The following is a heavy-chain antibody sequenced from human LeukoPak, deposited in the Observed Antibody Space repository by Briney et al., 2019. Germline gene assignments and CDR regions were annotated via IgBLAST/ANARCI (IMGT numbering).Heavy chain of an antibody. CDR2: IIPIFGTA. CDR1: GGTFSSYA. Sequence: SVKVSCKASGGTFSSYAISWVRQAPGQGLEWMGGIIPIFGTANYAQKFQGRVTITADESTSTAYMELSSLRSEDTAVYYCVREYCSGGSCPTDAFDIWGQGTMVTVSS. J-gene: IGHJ3*02. V-gene: IGHV1-69*13. D-gene: IGHD2-15*01. CDR3: VREYCSGGSCPTDAFDI.